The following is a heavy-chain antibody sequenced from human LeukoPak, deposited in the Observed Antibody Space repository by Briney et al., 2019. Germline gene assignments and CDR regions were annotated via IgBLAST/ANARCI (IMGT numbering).Heavy chain of an antibody. CDR2: INHSGST. Sequence: MASETLSLTCAVYGGSFSGYYWSWIRQPPGKGLEWIGEINHSGSTNYNPSLKSRVTISVDTSKNQFSLKLSSVTAADTAVYYCARERLYYDYVWGSYRQRLAFDYWGQGTLVTVSP. CDR3: ARERLYYDYVWGSYRQRLAFDY. V-gene: IGHV4-34*01. J-gene: IGHJ4*02. D-gene: IGHD3-16*02. CDR1: GGSFSGYY.